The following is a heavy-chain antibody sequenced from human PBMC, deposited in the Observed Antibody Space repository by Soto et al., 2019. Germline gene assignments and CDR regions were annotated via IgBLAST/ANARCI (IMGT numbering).Heavy chain of an antibody. CDR3: ARQGIATAGTSLDF. CDR1: GGSIRSSY. J-gene: IGHJ4*02. Sequence: QVQLQESGPGLVKPSETLSLTCTVSGGSIRSSYWSWIRQPPGKGLEWIGYISDSGSTNYNPSLNSRVTISVDTSKNQFTLKLSSVTAAVTAVYYCARQGIATAGTSLDFWGQGTLVTVSS. CDR2: ISDSGST. D-gene: IGHD6-13*01. V-gene: IGHV4-59*08.